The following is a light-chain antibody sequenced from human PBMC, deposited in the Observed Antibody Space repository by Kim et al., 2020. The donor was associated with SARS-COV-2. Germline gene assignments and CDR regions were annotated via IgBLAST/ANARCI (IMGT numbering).Light chain of an antibody. Sequence: QRVTIYWSGCSSNIGNNFVYWYQLLPGTAPKLLIYRNSHRPSGVPDRFSGSKSGTSASLTINGLRSEDEADYFCAAWDDSLSGQEVFGGGTQLTVL. CDR1: SSNIGNNF. J-gene: IGLJ3*02. V-gene: IGLV1-47*01. CDR3: AAWDDSLSGQEV. CDR2: RNS.